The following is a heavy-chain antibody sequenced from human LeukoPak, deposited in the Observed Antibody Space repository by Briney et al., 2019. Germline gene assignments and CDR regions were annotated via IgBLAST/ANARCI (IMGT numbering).Heavy chain of an antibody. Sequence: ASVKVSCKASGYTFTGYYMHWVRQAPGQGLEWMGWINPNSGGTNYAQTFQGRVTMTRDTSISTAYMELSRLRSDDTAVYYCASEYSSSSAFDYWGQGTLVTVSS. CDR1: GYTFTGYY. V-gene: IGHV1-2*02. J-gene: IGHJ4*02. CDR2: INPNSGGT. D-gene: IGHD6-6*01. CDR3: ASEYSSSSAFDY.